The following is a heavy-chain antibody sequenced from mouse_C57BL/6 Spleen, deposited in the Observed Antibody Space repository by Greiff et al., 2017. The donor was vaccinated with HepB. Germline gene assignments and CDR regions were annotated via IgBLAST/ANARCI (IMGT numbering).Heavy chain of an antibody. CDR2: IDPENGDT. CDR3: TTGAVVATDYFDY. J-gene: IGHJ2*01. V-gene: IGHV14-4*01. Sequence: VQLQQSGAELVRPGASVKLSCTASGFNIKDDYMHWVKQRPEQGLEWIGWIDPENGDTEYASKFQGKATITADTSSNTAYLQLSSLTSEDTAVYYCTTGAVVATDYFDYWGQGTTLTVSS. CDR1: GFNIKDDY. D-gene: IGHD1-1*01.